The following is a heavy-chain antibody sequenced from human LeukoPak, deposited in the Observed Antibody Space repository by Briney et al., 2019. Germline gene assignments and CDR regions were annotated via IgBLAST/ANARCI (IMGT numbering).Heavy chain of an antibody. V-gene: IGHV3-48*03. J-gene: IGHJ4*02. Sequence: GGSLRLSCAASGFTFSSYEMNWVRQAPGKGLEWVSYISSSGSTIYYADSVKGRFTISRDNAKNSLYLQMNSLRAEDTAVYYCARSVVAATETFDYWGQGTLVTVSS. D-gene: IGHD2-15*01. CDR1: GFTFSSYE. CDR2: ISSSGSTI. CDR3: ARSVVAATETFDY.